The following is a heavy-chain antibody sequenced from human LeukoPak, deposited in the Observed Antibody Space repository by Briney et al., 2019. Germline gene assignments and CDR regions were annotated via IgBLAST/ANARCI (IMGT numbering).Heavy chain of an antibody. V-gene: IGHV3-13*01. Sequence: PGGSQRLSCAASGFTFSSYDMHWVRQATGKGLEWVSAIGTAGDTYYPGSVKGRFTISRENAKNSLYLQMNSLRAGDTAVYYCARAVSGWYDVGYYFDYWGQGTLASVSS. CDR1: GFTFSSYD. D-gene: IGHD6-19*01. CDR3: ARAVSGWYDVGYYFDY. CDR2: IGTAGDT. J-gene: IGHJ4*02.